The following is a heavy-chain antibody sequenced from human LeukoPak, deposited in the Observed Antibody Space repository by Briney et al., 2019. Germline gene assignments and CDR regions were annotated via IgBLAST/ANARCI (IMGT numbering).Heavy chain of an antibody. J-gene: IGHJ5*02. D-gene: IGHD1-26*01. CDR2: IYYSGST. Sequence: SETLSLTCTVSGGSISSYYWSWIRQPPGKGLEWIGYIYYSGSTNYNPSLKSRVTISVDMSKNQFSLKLSSVTAADTAVYYCARVGATGNWFDPRGQGTLVTVSS. CDR3: ARVGATGNWFDP. CDR1: GGSISSYY. V-gene: IGHV4-59*01.